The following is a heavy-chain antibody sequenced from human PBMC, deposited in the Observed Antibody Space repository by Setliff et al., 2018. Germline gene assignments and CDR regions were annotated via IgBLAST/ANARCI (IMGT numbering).Heavy chain of an antibody. CDR2: ISHTGST. CDR1: GYSIRSGYN. CDR3: ARGGYSYGLGGFPLDY. J-gene: IGHJ4*02. D-gene: IGHD5-18*01. Sequence: SETLSLTCRVSGYSIRSGYNWGWIRQSPGKGLEWIASISHTGSTDYNPSLESQITISSDTSRNQFSLKVNSVTAADTAVYYCARGGYSYGLGGFPLDYWGQGTLVTVSS. V-gene: IGHV4-38-2*02.